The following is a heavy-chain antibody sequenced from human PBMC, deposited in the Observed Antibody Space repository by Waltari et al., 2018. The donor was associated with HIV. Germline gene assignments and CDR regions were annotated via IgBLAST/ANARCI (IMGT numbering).Heavy chain of an antibody. CDR2: INHSGST. D-gene: IGHD3-3*02. CDR1: GGSFSGYY. Sequence: QVQLQQWGAGLLKPSETLSLTCAVYGGSFSGYYWSWIRQPPGKGLEWIGEINHSGSTNYNPSLKSRVTISVDTSKNQFSLKLSSVTAADTAVYYCAIRSVLGPGSWGQGTLVTVSS. J-gene: IGHJ5*02. CDR3: AIRSVLGPGS. V-gene: IGHV4-34*01.